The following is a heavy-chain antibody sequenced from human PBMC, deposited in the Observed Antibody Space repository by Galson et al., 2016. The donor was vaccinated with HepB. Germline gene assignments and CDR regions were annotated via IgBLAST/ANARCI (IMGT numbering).Heavy chain of an antibody. Sequence: TLSPTCTVSGGSISSGCYYWSWIRHHPGRGLEWIGYIYYSGTTYNTPSLKRRVAMSVDMSKNQFSLNLTSVTAADTAVYYCARDGDSGGYYGMDVWGQGTPVTVSS. CDR3: ARDGDSGGYYGMDV. CDR2: IYYSGTT. V-gene: IGHV4-31*03. CDR1: GGSISSGCYY. D-gene: IGHD3-10*01. J-gene: IGHJ6*02.